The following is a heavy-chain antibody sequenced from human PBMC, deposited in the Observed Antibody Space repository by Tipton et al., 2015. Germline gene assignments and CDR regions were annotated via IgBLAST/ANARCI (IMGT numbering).Heavy chain of an antibody. CDR1: GGTFTAYY. CDR2: INPNSGGT. CDR3: AREYSGSPEPFDY. J-gene: IGHJ4*02. Sequence: QSGPEVKKPGSSVKVSCKASGGTFTAYYMHWVRQAPGQGLEWMGWINPNSGGTNYAQKFQGRVTMTRDTSISTAYMELSRLRSDDTAVYYCAREYSGSPEPFDYWGQGTLVTVSS. D-gene: IGHD1-26*01. V-gene: IGHV1-2*02.